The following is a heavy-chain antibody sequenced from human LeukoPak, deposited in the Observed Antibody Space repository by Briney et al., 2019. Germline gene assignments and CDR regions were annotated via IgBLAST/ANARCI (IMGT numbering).Heavy chain of an antibody. J-gene: IGHJ4*02. D-gene: IGHD2-21*02. Sequence: SETLSLTCAVYGGSFSGYYWGWIRQPPGKGLEWIGEINHSGSTNYNPSLKSRVTISVDTSKNQFSLKLSSVTAADTAVYYCARADIVVVTAIGYWGQGTLVTVSS. V-gene: IGHV4-34*01. CDR2: INHSGST. CDR1: GGSFSGYY. CDR3: ARADIVVVTAIGY.